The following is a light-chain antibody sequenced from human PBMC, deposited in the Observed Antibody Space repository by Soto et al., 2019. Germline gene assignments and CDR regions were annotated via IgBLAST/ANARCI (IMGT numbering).Light chain of an antibody. CDR1: QSVNTN. V-gene: IGKV3-15*01. CDR3: QQYNDWPRT. J-gene: IGKJ2*01. Sequence: EIVMTQSPATLSVSPGERATLSCRASQSVNTNLAWYQQKPGQAPRRLIYGASNRATGIPARFSATGSGIEFSLTINSLQSEDFAVYYCQQYNDWPRTFGQGTKLEI. CDR2: GAS.